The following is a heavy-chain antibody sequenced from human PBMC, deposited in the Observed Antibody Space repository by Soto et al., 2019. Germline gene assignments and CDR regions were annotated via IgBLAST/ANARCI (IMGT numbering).Heavy chain of an antibody. V-gene: IGHV4-39*01. D-gene: IGHD3-16*01. CDR3: ARQWGSGVMGIGNNWFDP. Sequence: QLQLQESGPGLVKPSETLSLTCTVSVGSISSSSYYWVWIRQPPGKGLEWIGSIYYSGSTYYNPSLKSRVTVSVDTSKNQFSLKLSSVTAADTAVYYCARQWGSGVMGIGNNWFDPWGQGTLVTVSS. CDR2: IYYSGST. J-gene: IGHJ5*02. CDR1: VGSISSSSYY.